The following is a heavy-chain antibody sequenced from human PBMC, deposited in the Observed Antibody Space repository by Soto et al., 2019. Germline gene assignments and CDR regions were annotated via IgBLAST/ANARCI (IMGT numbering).Heavy chain of an antibody. D-gene: IGHD3-22*01. J-gene: IGHJ6*02. Sequence: QVPLVESGGGVVQPGRSLRLSCAASGFTFSSYAMHWVRQAPGKGLEWVAVISYDGSNKYYADSVKGRFTISRDNSKNTLYLQMNSLRAEDTAVYYCARGGAYYYDSSGYYSYGGMDVWGQGTTVTVSS. CDR2: ISYDGSNK. CDR3: ARGGAYYYDSSGYYSYGGMDV. V-gene: IGHV3-30-3*01. CDR1: GFTFSSYA.